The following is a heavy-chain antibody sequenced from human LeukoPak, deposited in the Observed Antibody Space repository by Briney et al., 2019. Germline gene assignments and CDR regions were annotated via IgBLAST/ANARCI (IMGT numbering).Heavy chain of an antibody. V-gene: IGHV3-30*18. CDR1: GFTFGSYG. Sequence: GGSLRLSCAASGFTFGSYGMHWVRQAPGKGLEWVAVISYDGSNKYYADSVKGRFTISRDNSKNTLYLQMNSLRAEDTAVYYCAKGLRTRVPGSDSMPDVWGKGTTVTVSS. D-gene: IGHD3-10*01. CDR3: AKGLRTRVPGSDSMPDV. J-gene: IGHJ6*04. CDR2: ISYDGSNK.